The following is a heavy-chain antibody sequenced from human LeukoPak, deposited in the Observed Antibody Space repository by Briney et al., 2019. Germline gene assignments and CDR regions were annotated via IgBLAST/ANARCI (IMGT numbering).Heavy chain of an antibody. CDR2: IYYSGST. J-gene: IGHJ3*02. D-gene: IGHD3-22*01. V-gene: IGHV4-31*03. Sequence: PSQTLSLTCTVSGGSISSGGYSWSWIRQHPGKGLEWIGYIYYSGSTYYNPSLKSRVTISVDTSKNQFSLKLSSVTAADTAVYYCARVLGYDSSGLADAFDIWGQGTMVTVSS. CDR1: GGSISSGGYS. CDR3: ARVLGYDSSGLADAFDI.